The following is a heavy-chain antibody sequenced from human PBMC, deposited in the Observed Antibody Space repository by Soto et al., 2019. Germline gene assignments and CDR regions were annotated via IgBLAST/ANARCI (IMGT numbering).Heavy chain of an antibody. CDR3: AKGQLYYYYYVMDV. J-gene: IGHJ6*04. Sequence: QVQLVESGGGVVQSEKSLRLSCAASGFTFGSFGMHWVRQAPGKGLEWVAVISPYDGSEQYYADSVKGRFTISRDNSKDVLYLQMNSLRPNDTAVYYCAKGQLYYYYYVMDVWGKGTTVTVSS. V-gene: IGHV3-30*18. D-gene: IGHD1-1*01. CDR1: GFTFGSFG. CDR2: ISPYDGSEQ.